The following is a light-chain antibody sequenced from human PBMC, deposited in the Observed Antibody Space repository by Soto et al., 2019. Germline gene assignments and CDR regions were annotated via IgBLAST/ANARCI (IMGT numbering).Light chain of an antibody. V-gene: IGKV1-16*01. CDR2: AAS. CDR3: QHYDGYPQT. Sequence: DIPMTQSPSSLSASVGDSVTITCRASQDINNYLAWFQQKPGRAPKTLIFAASRLHSGIPSRFSGSGSGTTFTLTISSLQPEDLGTYYCQHYDGYPQTFGQGTRLEIK. CDR1: QDINNY. J-gene: IGKJ5*01.